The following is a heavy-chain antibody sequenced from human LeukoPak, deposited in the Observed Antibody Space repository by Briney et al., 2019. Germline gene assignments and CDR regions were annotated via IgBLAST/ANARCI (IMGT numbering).Heavy chain of an antibody. CDR1: GGSISSSSYY. CDR3: ARVTGTTEGYYYYYMDV. CDR2: IYYSGST. V-gene: IGHV4-39*07. J-gene: IGHJ6*03. Sequence: TSETLSLTCTVSGGSISSSSYYWGWIRQPPGKGLEWIGSIYYSGSTYYNPSLKSRVTISVDTSKNQFSLKLSSVTAADTAVYYCARVTGTTEGYYYYYMDVWGKGTTVTVSS. D-gene: IGHD1-7*01.